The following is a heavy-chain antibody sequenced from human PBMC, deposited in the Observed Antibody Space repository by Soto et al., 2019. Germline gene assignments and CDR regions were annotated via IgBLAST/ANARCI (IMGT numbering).Heavy chain of an antibody. CDR2: IIPILGTA. D-gene: IGHD5-12*01. J-gene: IGHJ6*02. Sequence: GASVKVSCKASGGTFSSYAISWVRQAPGQGLEWMGGIIPILGTANYAQKFQGRVTITADESTSTAYMELSSLRSEDTAVYYCANRRGYSGYDLYYYGMDVWGQGTTVTVSS. V-gene: IGHV1-69*13. CDR3: ANRRGYSGYDLYYYGMDV. CDR1: GGTFSSYA.